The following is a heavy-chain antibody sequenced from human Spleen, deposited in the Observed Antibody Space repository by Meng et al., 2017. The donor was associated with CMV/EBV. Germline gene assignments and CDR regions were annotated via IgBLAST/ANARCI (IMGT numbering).Heavy chain of an antibody. CDR2: IYFSGST. J-gene: IGHJ4*02. Sequence: SETLSLTCTVSGDSISTATYHWAWIRQPPGMGLEWIGSIYFSGSTYSKPSLKSRVTISVHTSKNQFSLMLSSVTAADPSVYYSARSLRLEGLDYWGQGALVTVSS. CDR3: ARSLRLEGLDY. V-gene: IGHV4-39*07. CDR1: GDSISTATYH. D-gene: IGHD3-3*01.